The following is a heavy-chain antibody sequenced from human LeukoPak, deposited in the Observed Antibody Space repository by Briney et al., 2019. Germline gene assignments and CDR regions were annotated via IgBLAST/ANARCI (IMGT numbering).Heavy chain of an antibody. Sequence: PGGSLRLSCAASGFTFSSYAMSWVRQAPGKGLEWVSVIYSGDSTYYADSVKGRFTISRDNSKNTLYLQMNSLRAEDTAVYYCARGTKRGAAIPGYWGQGTLVTVSS. CDR3: ARGTKRGAAIPGY. CDR2: IYSGDST. J-gene: IGHJ4*02. V-gene: IGHV3-53*01. D-gene: IGHD2-2*02. CDR1: GFTFSSYA.